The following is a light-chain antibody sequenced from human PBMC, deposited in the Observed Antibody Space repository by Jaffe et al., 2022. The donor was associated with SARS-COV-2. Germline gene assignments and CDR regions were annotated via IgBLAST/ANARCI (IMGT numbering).Light chain of an antibody. CDR1: SSNIGSNV. CDR2: GDN. J-gene: IGLJ3*02. Sequence: QSVLTQPPSASGTPGQRVTISCSGSSSNIGSNVLNWYRQLPGTAPKVLIYGDNQRPSGVPDRFSGSKSGASASLVISGLHSEDEADYYCASWDDSVSGWVFGGGTRLTVL. CDR3: ASWDDSVSGWV. V-gene: IGLV1-44*01.